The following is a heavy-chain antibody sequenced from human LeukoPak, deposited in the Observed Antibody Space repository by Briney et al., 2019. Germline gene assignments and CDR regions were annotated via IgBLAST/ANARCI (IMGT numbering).Heavy chain of an antibody. CDR3: ARGAGQDYYDSSGSILRGFDY. J-gene: IGHJ4*02. Sequence: GGSLRLSCAASGFTFSTYAMSWVRQAPGKGLEWVSGISGSGGSSYYADSVKGRFTISRHNSQNTLYLQMNSLRAEDTAVYYCARGAGQDYYDSSGSILRGFDYWGQGILVTVSS. V-gene: IGHV3-23*01. CDR1: GFTFSTYA. CDR2: ISGSGGSS. D-gene: IGHD3-22*01.